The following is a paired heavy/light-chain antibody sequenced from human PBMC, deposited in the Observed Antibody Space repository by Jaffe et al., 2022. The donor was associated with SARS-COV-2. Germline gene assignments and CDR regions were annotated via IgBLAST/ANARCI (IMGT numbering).Light chain of an antibody. Sequence: SYELTQPPSVSVSPGQTARITCSGDTLPKQYAFWYQQKPGQAPVLVIYKDSERPSGIPERFSGFSSGRTVTLTISGVQAEDEADYYCQSTDSSRNVLFGGGTILTVL. V-gene: IGLV3-25*03. J-gene: IGLJ3*02. CDR1: TLPKQY. CDR3: QSTDSSRNVL. CDR2: KDS.
Heavy chain of an antibody. CDR1: GGTFSSYA. D-gene: IGHD2-21*01. J-gene: IGHJ5*02. V-gene: IGHV1-69*01. Sequence: QVQLVQSGAEVKKPGSSVKVSCKTSGGTFSSYAFSWVRQAPGQGLEWMGGIIPIFGTTDYAQKFQDRVTITADESTSTAYMELSSLRPEDTAVYYCAREVIDSRGLKFKWFDPWGQGTLVTVSS. CDR3: AREVIDSRGLKFKWFDP. CDR2: IIPIFGTT.